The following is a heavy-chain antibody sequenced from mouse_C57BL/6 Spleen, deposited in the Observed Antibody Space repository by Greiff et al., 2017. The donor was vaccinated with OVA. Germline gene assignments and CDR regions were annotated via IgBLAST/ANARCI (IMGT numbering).Heavy chain of an antibody. CDR1: GYTFTSYW. CDR3: ARVLYDYDGAMDY. Sequence: VQRVESGAELVKPGASVKLSCKASGYTFTSYWMHWVKQRPGRGLEWIGRIDPNSGGTKYNEKFKSKATLTVDKPSSTAYMQLSSLTSEDSAVYYCARVLYDYDGAMDYWGQGTSVTVSS. J-gene: IGHJ4*01. CDR2: IDPNSGGT. D-gene: IGHD2-4*01. V-gene: IGHV1-72*01.